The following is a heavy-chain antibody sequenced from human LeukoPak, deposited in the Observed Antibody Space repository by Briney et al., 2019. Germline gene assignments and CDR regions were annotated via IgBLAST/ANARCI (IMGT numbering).Heavy chain of an antibody. D-gene: IGHD3-10*01. Sequence: GGSLRLSCAASGFTFSSNWMHWVRQAPGKGLVWVSRINSDGSSTSYADSVKGRFTISRDNARNTLYLQMNSLGAEDTAVYYCVKEQGSGSYRTADYWGQGTLVTVSS. CDR3: VKEQGSGSYRTADY. J-gene: IGHJ4*02. V-gene: IGHV3-74*01. CDR1: GFTFSSNW. CDR2: INSDGSST.